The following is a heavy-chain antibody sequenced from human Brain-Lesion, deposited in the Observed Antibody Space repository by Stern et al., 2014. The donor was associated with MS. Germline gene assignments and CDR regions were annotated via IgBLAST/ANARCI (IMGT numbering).Heavy chain of an antibody. Sequence: QVQLQESGPGLVKPSGTLSLTCAVSGGSISSSNWWSWVRQSPGKGLEWIGESDHSGSTIYNPSLKGRFPVAVDKPKTRSPRTRRSVTAADTAVYFCARFPASRPHVFDSWGQGTLVTVSS. CDR3: ARFPASRPHVFDS. V-gene: IGHV4-4*02. D-gene: IGHD6-13*01. CDR2: SDHSGST. CDR1: GGSISSSNW. J-gene: IGHJ4*02.